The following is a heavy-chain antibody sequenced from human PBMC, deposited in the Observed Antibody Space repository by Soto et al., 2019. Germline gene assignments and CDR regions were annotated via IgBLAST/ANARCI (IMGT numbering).Heavy chain of an antibody. Sequence: GGSLRLSCAASGFTFSSYAMHWVRQAPGKGLEYVSAISTNSGTIYYADSVKGRFTISRDNAKNSLYLQMNSLRAEDTAVYYCASGRAEGRYYFDSWGQGTLVTVSS. CDR3: ASGRAEGRYYFDS. V-gene: IGHV3-64*04. CDR2: ISTNSGTI. CDR1: GFTFSSYA. J-gene: IGHJ4*02.